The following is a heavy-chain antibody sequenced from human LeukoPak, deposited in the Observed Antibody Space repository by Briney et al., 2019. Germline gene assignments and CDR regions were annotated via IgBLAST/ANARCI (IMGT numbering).Heavy chain of an antibody. CDR3: ANFRTETVPGWGNFEY. CDR2: ISSSSSYI. D-gene: IGHD3-10*01. J-gene: IGHJ4*02. CDR1: GFTFSSYS. Sequence: AGGSLRLSCAASGFTFSSYSMNWVRQAPGKGLEWVSSISSSSSYIYYADYVKGRFTISRGNSENTLYLQMNSLRADDTAVYYCANFRTETVPGWGNFEYWGQGTLVTVSS. V-gene: IGHV3-21*04.